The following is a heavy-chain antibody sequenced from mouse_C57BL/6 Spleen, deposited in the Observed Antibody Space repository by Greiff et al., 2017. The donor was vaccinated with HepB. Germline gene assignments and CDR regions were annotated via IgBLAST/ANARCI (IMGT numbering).Heavy chain of an antibody. CDR2: IRLKSDNYAT. V-gene: IGHV6-3*01. D-gene: IGHD1-1*01. CDR1: GFTFSNYW. CDR3: TETYYYGSRPSYYFDY. Sequence: EVKLMESGGGLVQPGGSMKLSCVASGFTFSNYWMNWVRQSPEKGLEWVAQIRLKSDNYATHYAESVKGRFTISRDDSKSSVYLQMNNLRAEDTGIYYCTETYYYGSRPSYYFDYWGQGTTLTVSS. J-gene: IGHJ2*01.